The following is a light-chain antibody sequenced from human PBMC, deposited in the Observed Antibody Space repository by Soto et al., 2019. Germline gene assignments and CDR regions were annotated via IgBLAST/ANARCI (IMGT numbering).Light chain of an antibody. CDR1: QTISSW. CDR3: QHYNSYSEA. J-gene: IGKJ1*01. CDR2: KAS. Sequence: IPMTESPCTLSASVGDRVTITCRASQTISSWLAWYQQKPGKAPKLLIYKASTLKSGVPSRFSGSGSGTEFTLTISSLQPDDFATYYCQHYNSYSEAFGQGTKVDIK. V-gene: IGKV1-5*03.